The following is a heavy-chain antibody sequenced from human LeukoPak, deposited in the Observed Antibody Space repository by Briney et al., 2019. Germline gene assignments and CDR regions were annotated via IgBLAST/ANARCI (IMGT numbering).Heavy chain of an antibody. CDR3: ARCTAMVRRYYYYYYMDV. CDR1: GGSISSYY. CDR2: IYYSGST. D-gene: IGHD5-18*01. V-gene: IGHV4-59*01. J-gene: IGHJ6*03. Sequence: PSETLSLTCNVSGGSISSYYWSWIRQPPGKGLEWIGYIYYSGSTNYNPSLKSRVTISVDTSKNQFSLTLSSVTAADTAVYYCARCTAMVRRYYYYYYMDVWGKGTTVTVSS.